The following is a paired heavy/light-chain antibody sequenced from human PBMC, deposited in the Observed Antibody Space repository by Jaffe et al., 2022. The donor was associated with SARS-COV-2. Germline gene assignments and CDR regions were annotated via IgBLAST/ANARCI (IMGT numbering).Heavy chain of an antibody. V-gene: IGHV3-33*01. CDR1: GFTFGAYG. J-gene: IGHJ6*02. CDR3: VRDTYNMDV. Sequence: QLQLVESGGGVVQPGRSLRLSCVASGFTFGAYGIHWARQAPGEGLEWVAVVWYDGSKEYYADSVKGRFTISRDNSKNMLYLQMNSLNPEDTAVYYCVRDTYNMDVWGQGTTVTVSS. CDR2: VWYDGSKE. D-gene: IGHD1-1*01.
Light chain of an antibody. CDR3: MQGTQFPHT. Sequence: DIVLTQTPLSSPVTLGQPASISCRSSQSLVHSDGYVYLSWLQQRPGQPPRLLIYKISNRFSGVPDRFSGSGAGTDFTLKISRVEAEDVGVYYCMQGTQFPHTFGQGTKLEIK. J-gene: IGKJ2*01. V-gene: IGKV2-24*01. CDR2: KIS. CDR1: QSLVHSDGYVY.